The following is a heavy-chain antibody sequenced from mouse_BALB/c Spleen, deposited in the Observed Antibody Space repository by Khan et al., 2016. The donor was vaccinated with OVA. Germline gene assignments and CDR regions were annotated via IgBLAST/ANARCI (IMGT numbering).Heavy chain of an antibody. J-gene: IGHJ3*01. CDR2: IYPFNDDT. D-gene: IGHD1-1*01. CDR3: APVGTYYVSFAY. V-gene: IGHV1S136*01. Sequence: EVQLQESGPELVKPGASVKMSCKASGYTFTSYVMHWVKQKPGLGLEWIGYIYPFNDDTKYNEKFKGKATLTTDKSSSTAYKELTSLTSQDSAFYYCAPVGTYYVSFAYWGQGTLVTVSA. CDR1: GYTFTSYV.